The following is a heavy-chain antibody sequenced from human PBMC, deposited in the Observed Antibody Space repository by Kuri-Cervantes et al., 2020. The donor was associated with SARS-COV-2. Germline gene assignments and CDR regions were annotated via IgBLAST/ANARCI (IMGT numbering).Heavy chain of an antibody. CDR3: ARGYSSGFDAFDI. J-gene: IGHJ3*02. V-gene: IGHV3-48*01. Sequence: GESLKISCAASGFTFSSYSMNWVRQAPGKGLEWVSYISSSSSTIYYADSVKGRFTISRDNAKNSLYLQMNSLRAEDTAVYYCARGYSSGFDAFDIWGQGTMVTVSS. CDR2: ISSSSSTI. CDR1: GFTFSSYS. D-gene: IGHD6-19*01.